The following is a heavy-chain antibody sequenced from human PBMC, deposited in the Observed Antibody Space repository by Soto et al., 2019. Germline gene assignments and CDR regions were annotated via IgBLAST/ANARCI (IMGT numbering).Heavy chain of an antibody. CDR3: ARHVFRGIMSFGPTPPDY. Sequence: SETLSLTCTVSGGSISSSSYYWGWIRQPPGKGLEWIGSIYYSGSTYYNPSLKSRVTISVDTSKNQFSLKLSPVTAADTAVYYCARHVFRGIMSFGPTPPDYWGQGTLVTVSS. CDR2: IYYSGST. V-gene: IGHV4-39*01. D-gene: IGHD3-16*01. CDR1: GGSISSSSYY. J-gene: IGHJ4*02.